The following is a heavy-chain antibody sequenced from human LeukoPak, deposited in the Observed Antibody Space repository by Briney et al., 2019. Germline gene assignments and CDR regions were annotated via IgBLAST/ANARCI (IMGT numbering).Heavy chain of an antibody. J-gene: IGHJ6*04. CDR1: GGSISSSNW. Sequence: PSETLSLTCAVPGGSISSSNWWSWVRQPPGKGLEWIGEIYHSGSTNYNPSLKSRVTISVDKSKNQFSLKLSSVTAADTAVYYCARVLGAAAPGYYYYYGMDVWGKGTTVTVSS. D-gene: IGHD6-13*01. CDR2: IYHSGST. CDR3: ARVLGAAAPGYYYYYGMDV. V-gene: IGHV4-4*02.